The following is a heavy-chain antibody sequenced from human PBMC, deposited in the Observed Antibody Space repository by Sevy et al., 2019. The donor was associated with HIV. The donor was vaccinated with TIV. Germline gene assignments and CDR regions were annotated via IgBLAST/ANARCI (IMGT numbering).Heavy chain of an antibody. CDR1: EFTFSSYN. J-gene: IGHJ4*02. V-gene: IGHV3-21*06. D-gene: IGHD1-26*01. Sequence: GGSLRLSCAASEFTFSSYNMNWVRQAPGTGLEWVSSISGSSNYIYYAESVKGRFRISRDNVKDTLYLQMNSLRADDTAVYYCARGPPDGSYDYFDYWGQGTLVTVSS. CDR3: ARGPPDGSYDYFDY. CDR2: ISGSSNYI.